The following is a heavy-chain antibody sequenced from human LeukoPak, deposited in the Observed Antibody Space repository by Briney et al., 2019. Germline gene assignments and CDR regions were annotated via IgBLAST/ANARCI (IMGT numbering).Heavy chain of an antibody. D-gene: IGHD2-21*02. CDR2: IKSKTDGGTT. CDR3: STSLRGSDCCLDY. V-gene: IGHV3-15*01. Sequence: GGSLRPSCAASGFTFSDAWVSWVRQAPGMGLEWVGRIKSKTDGGTTDYAAPVKGRFTISRDDSSGTLYLLMNSLKTEDTAVYYCSTSLRGSDCCLDYWGQGTLVAVSS. CDR1: GFTFSDAW. J-gene: IGHJ4*02.